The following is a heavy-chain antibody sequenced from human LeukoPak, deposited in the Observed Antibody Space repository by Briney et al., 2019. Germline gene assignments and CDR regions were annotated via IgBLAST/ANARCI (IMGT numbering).Heavy chain of an antibody. CDR2: IGDTGGST. D-gene: IGHD5-18*01. V-gene: IGHV3-23*01. CDR3: AKGGYSYQGGFFDY. Sequence: GGSLRLSCAASGFTFSSYAMTWVRQAPGKGLEWVSTIGDTGGSTYYADSVKGRFTISRDNSKNTLYLQMNSLRAEDTAVYYCAKGGYSYQGGFFDYWGQGTLVTVSS. J-gene: IGHJ4*02. CDR1: GFTFSSYA.